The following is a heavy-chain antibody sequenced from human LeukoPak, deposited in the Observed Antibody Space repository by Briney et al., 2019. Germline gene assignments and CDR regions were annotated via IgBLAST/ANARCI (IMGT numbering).Heavy chain of an antibody. CDR1: GYTFTGYY. D-gene: IGHD1-26*01. CDR3: ARVEYSGSYWDPFDY. Sequence: ASVKVSCKASGYTFTGYYMHWVRQAPGQGLEWMGWINPNSGGTNYAQKFQGRVTTTRDTSISTAYMELSRLRSDDTAVYYCARVEYSGSYWDPFDYWGQGTLVTVSS. CDR2: INPNSGGT. V-gene: IGHV1-2*02. J-gene: IGHJ4*02.